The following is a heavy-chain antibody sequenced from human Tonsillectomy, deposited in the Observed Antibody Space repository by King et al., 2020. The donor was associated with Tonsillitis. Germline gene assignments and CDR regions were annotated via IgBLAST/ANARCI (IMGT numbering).Heavy chain of an antibody. J-gene: IGHJ6*02. D-gene: IGHD3-16*02. Sequence: VQLVESGGGLVQPGGSLRLFCEVSGFTFSTYWMHWVRQAPGKGLVWISRINPDGSSTSYADSVKGRFTVSRDSARNTLYQQMSSLRAEDTAVYYCTRDSYRTVGTTTYYYGMDVWGQGTTVTVSS. CDR3: TRDSYRTVGTTTYYYGMDV. CDR2: INPDGSST. CDR1: GFTFSTYW. V-gene: IGHV3-74*01.